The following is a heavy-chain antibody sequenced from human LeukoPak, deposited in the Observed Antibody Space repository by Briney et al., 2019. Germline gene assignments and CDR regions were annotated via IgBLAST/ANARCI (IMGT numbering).Heavy chain of an antibody. CDR1: GFDFDQYW. CDR2: LKKDGGDK. J-gene: IGHJ4*02. V-gene: IGHV3-7*01. CDR3: ARDGPERITMVRGVTRPYYFDY. D-gene: IGHD3-10*01. Sequence: PGGSLRLSCVASGFDFDQYWMSWVRQAPGKGVEWVANLKKDGGDKYYGDSVKGRFSISRDNNKNSLYLQMNSLRAEDTAVYYCARDGPERITMVRGVTRPYYFDYWGQETLVTVSS.